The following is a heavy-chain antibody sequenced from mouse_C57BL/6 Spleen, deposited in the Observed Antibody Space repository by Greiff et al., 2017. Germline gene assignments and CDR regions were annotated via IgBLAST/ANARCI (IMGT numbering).Heavy chain of an antibody. CDR3: ARGGQLRLDY. Sequence: QVQLQQSGAELVRPGTSVKVSCKASGYAFTNYLIEWVKQRPGQGLEWIGVINPGSGGTNYNEKFKGKATLTADKSSSTAYMQLSSLTSEDSAVYFCARGGQLRLDYWGQGTTRTVSS. V-gene: IGHV1-54*01. CDR2: INPGSGGT. J-gene: IGHJ2*01. D-gene: IGHD3-2*02. CDR1: GYAFTNYL.